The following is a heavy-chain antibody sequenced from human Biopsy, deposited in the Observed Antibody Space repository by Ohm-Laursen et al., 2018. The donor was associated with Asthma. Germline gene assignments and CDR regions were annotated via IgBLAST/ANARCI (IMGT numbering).Heavy chain of an antibody. Sequence: ASVKVSCKASGYTFNSAGITWVRQAPGQGLEWMGWISVYNGNTKVAQKLRDRVTMITDTSTSTAYMELRSLRSDDTAVYFCARAVDYSHYYGIDVWGQGTTVTVS. CDR3: ARAVDYSHYYGIDV. CDR2: ISVYNGNT. J-gene: IGHJ6*02. CDR1: GYTFNSAG. D-gene: IGHD3-10*01. V-gene: IGHV1-18*01.